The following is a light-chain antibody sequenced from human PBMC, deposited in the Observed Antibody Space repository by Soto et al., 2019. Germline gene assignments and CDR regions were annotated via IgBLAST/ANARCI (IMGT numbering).Light chain of an antibody. CDR1: QSLGRE. CDR3: QRYNAYWA. Sequence: DIQMSQSPCTLAASVGDRVAITCRASQSLGRELAWYQQKPGKAPKVLIYDASSLKSGVPSRFSGSGSGTEFTLTISSLQPDDFATYYCQRYNAYWAFGPGTKVDI. CDR2: DAS. V-gene: IGKV1-5*01. J-gene: IGKJ1*01.